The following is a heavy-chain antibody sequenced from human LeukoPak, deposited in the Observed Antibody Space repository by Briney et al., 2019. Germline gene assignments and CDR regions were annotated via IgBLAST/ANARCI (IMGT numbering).Heavy chain of an antibody. Sequence: GGSLRLSCAASGFTFSNAWMSWVRQAPGKGLEWVGRIKSKSDGETTDYAAPVKGRFTISRDDSKNTPYLQMNSLKTEDTALYYCTTDSDDFDYWGQGTLVTVSS. CDR1: GFTFSNAW. CDR3: TTDSDDFDY. J-gene: IGHJ4*02. D-gene: IGHD3-3*01. V-gene: IGHV3-15*01. CDR2: IKSKSDGETT.